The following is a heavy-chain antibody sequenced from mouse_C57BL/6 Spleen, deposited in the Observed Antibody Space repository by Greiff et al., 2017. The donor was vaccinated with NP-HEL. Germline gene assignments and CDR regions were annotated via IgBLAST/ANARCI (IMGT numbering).Heavy chain of an antibody. CDR1: GYSITSGYF. D-gene: IGHD1-1*01. CDR2: IRYDGST. CDR3: ARDYYGSSLSYFDV. Sequence: EVKLIESGPGLVKPSQSLSLTCSVTGYSITSGYFWNLIRQFPGNKLEWMGSIRYDGSTNYNPSFKNRTSITRDTSNNQFFLKLNSVTTEDTATYYCARDYYGSSLSYFDVWGTGTTVTVSS. J-gene: IGHJ1*03. V-gene: IGHV3-6*01.